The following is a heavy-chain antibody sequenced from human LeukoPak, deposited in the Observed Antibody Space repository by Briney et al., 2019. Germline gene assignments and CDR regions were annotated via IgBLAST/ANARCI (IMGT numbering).Heavy chain of an antibody. CDR3: AKGTGLTMVRGVIGY. D-gene: IGHD3-10*01. Sequence: PGGSLRLSCAASGFTFSSYAMSWVRQAPGKGLEWVSAISGSGGSTYYADSVKGRFTISRDNSKNTLYLQMNSLRAEDTAVYYCAKGTGLTMVRGVIGYWGQGTLVTVSS. CDR2: ISGSGGST. V-gene: IGHV3-23*01. J-gene: IGHJ4*02. CDR1: GFTFSSYA.